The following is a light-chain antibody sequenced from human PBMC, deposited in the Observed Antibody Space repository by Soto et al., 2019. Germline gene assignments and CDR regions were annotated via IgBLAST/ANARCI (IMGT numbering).Light chain of an antibody. CDR1: QDIRNT. CDR2: AAS. Sequence: IQMTQSPSFLSASXGDRVTINWWASQDIRNTLALYQQKPGEAPKLLIFAASNLQSGVPSRFSGSGSVTDFTLAITGLQPEDFATYYCLQYYNFLWTVGQGTNVDI. J-gene: IGKJ1*01. V-gene: IGKV1-6*01. CDR3: LQYYNFLWT.